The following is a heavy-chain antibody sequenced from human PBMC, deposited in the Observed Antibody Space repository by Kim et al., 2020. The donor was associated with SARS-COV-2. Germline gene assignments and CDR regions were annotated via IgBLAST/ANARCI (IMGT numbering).Heavy chain of an antibody. D-gene: IGHD2-15*01. CDR3: ARANPLDSAFDY. V-gene: IGHV3-13*01. Sequence: CYPGSVKGRFTISRENAKNSLYLQMNSLRAGDTAVYYCARANPLDSAFDYWGQGTLVTVSS. J-gene: IGHJ4*02.